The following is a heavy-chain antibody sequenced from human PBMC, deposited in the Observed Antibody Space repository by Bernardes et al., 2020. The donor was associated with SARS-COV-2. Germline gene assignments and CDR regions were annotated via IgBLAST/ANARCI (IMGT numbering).Heavy chain of an antibody. J-gene: IGHJ3*02. CDR2: INHSGST. CDR3: ARWGEAFDI. CDR1: GGSFSGYY. D-gene: IGHD3-16*01. V-gene: IGHV4-34*01. Sequence: SETLSLTCAVYGGSFSGYYWSWIRQPPGKGLEWIGEINHSGSTNYNPSLKSRVTISVDTSKNQFSLHLSSVTAADTAVYYCARWGEAFDIWGQGTMVTVSS.